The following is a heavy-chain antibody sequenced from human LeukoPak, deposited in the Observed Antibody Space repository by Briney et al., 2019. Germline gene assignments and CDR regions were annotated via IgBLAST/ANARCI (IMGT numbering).Heavy chain of an antibody. J-gene: IGHJ4*02. CDR3: AKDFLRNMVLGFDY. D-gene: IGHD3-10*01. CDR2: ITGSGGNT. Sequence: GESLKISCKGLGYSFSSYWNAWVRQRPGKGLEWVSTITGSGGNTYYADSVKGRFTISRDNSKNTLYLQMNSLRAEDTAVFYCAKDFLRNMVLGFDYWGQGTLVTVSS. CDR1: GYSFSSYW. V-gene: IGHV3-23*01.